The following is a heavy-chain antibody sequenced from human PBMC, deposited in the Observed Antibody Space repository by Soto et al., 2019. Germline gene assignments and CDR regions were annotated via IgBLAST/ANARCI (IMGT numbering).Heavy chain of an antibody. CDR2: ISYSVNT. CDR3: ARAPMVLSRSYFDS. V-gene: IGHV4-59*01. Sequence: SETRSLTCTVSGGSISKFSWSWIRQPPGKGLEWIGYISYSVNTNYNPSLKSRVSISVDTSKNQLSLNLTSVTAADTAVYYCARAPMVLSRSYFDSWGQGTPVTLS. J-gene: IGHJ4*02. CDR1: GGSISKFS. D-gene: IGHD2-8*01.